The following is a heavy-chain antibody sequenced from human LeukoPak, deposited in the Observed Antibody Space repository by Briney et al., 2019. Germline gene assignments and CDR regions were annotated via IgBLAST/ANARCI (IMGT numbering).Heavy chain of an antibody. Sequence: PGGSLRLSCAASGFTVSHNYMSWVRQAPGKGLEWVALIYSSGNTYYADSVQGRFSISRDNYENTLYFQMNSLRAEDTAVHYCANGRGEHVEGYYYYYMDVWGQGTTVIVSS. J-gene: IGHJ6*02. CDR1: GFTVSHNY. D-gene: IGHD2-21*01. CDR2: IYSSGNT. V-gene: IGHV3-53*01. CDR3: ANGRGEHVEGYYYYYMDV.